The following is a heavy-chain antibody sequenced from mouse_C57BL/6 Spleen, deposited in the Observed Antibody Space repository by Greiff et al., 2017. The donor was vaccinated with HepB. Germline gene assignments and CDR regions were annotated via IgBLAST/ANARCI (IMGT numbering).Heavy chain of an antibody. CDR1: GFNIKDDY. Sequence: EVQLQQSGAELVRPGASVKLSCTASGFNIKDDYMHWVKQRPEQGLEWIGWIDPENGDTEYASKIQGKATITADTSSNTAYLQLSSLTSEDTAVYYCTTYGFAYWGQGTLVTVSA. CDR2: IDPENGDT. J-gene: IGHJ3*01. V-gene: IGHV14-4*01. CDR3: TTYGFAY.